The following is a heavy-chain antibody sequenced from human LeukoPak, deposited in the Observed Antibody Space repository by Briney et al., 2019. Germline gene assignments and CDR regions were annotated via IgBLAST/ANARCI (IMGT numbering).Heavy chain of an antibody. V-gene: IGHV3-15*01. Sequence: GGSLRLSCAASGFTFSSYGMHWVRQAPGKGLEWVGRIKSKTDGGTTDYAAPVKGRFTISRDDSKNTLYLQMNSLKTEDTAVYYCTTWELLWFGELLPNPYGMDVWGKGTTVTVSS. CDR3: TTWELLWFGELLPNPYGMDV. D-gene: IGHD3-10*01. J-gene: IGHJ6*04. CDR1: GFTFSSYG. CDR2: IKSKTDGGTT.